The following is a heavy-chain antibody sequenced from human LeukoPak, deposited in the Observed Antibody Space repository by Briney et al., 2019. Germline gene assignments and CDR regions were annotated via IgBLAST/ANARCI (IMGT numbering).Heavy chain of an antibody. CDR2: ISSSSSYT. CDR1: GFTFSNYY. D-gene: IGHD3-22*01. CDR3: AREGSSGYSRYFDL. Sequence: PVGSLRLSCAASGFTFSNYYMSWIRQAPGKGLEWVSYISSSSSYTNYADSVKGRFTISRDNAKDSLYLQMNSLRAEDTAVYYCAREGSSGYSRYFDLWGRGTLVTVSS. V-gene: IGHV3-11*05. J-gene: IGHJ2*01.